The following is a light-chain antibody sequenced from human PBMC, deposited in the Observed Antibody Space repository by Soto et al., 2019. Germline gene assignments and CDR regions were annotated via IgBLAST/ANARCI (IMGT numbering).Light chain of an antibody. CDR3: LQDYNYPYT. Sequence: AIQMTQSPSSLSASVGDRVTIICRASQGIRNDLGWYQQKPGKAPKLLIYAASSLQSGVPSRFSGSGSGTDFTLTISSLQPEDFATYFCLQDYNYPYTFGQETMLEIK. J-gene: IGKJ2*01. CDR1: QGIRND. CDR2: AAS. V-gene: IGKV1-6*01.